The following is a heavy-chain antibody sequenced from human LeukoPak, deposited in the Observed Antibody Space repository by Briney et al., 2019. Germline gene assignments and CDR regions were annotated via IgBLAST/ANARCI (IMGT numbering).Heavy chain of an antibody. D-gene: IGHD6-6*01. CDR1: GFTFSNYA. J-gene: IGHJ3*02. CDR2: ISGSGSST. V-gene: IGHV3-23*01. CDR3: AKDLREYSSSPRNAFDI. Sequence: GGSLRLSCAASGFTFSNYAMSWVRRAPGKGLEWVSTISGSGSSTYSADSVKGRFTISRDNSKNTLYLQMNSLRAEDTAVYYCAKDLREYSSSPRNAFDIWGQGTMVTVSS.